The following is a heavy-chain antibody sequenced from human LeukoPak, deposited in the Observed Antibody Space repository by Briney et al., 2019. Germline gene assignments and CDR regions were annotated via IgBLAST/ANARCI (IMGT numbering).Heavy chain of an antibody. V-gene: IGHV1-8*01. D-gene: IGHD3-10*01. Sequence: ASVKVSCKASGYTFTSYDINWVRQATGQGLEWMGWMNPNSGNTGYAQKFQGRVTMTRNTSISTAYMELSSLRSEDTAVYYCARGVSGGYYYYHYMDVWGKGTTVTISS. CDR2: MNPNSGNT. J-gene: IGHJ6*03. CDR3: ARGVSGGYYYYHYMDV. CDR1: GYTFTSYD.